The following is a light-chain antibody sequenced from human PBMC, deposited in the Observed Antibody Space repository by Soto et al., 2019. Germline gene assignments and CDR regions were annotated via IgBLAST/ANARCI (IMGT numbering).Light chain of an antibody. CDR3: QQSYSILLT. Sequence: DIQMTQSPSSLSASVGDRVTITCRASQSISSYLNWYQQKPGKAPKLLIYAASSLQSGVPSRFSGSGSGTDFTLTISSLQPEDFATYYCQQSYSILLTFGGGTKVEI. J-gene: IGKJ4*01. CDR1: QSISSY. CDR2: AAS. V-gene: IGKV1-39*01.